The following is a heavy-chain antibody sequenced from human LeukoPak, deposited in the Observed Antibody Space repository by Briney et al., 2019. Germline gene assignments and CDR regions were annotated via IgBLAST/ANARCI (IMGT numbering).Heavy chain of an antibody. CDR3: ARVGRIAAAGYYFDY. Sequence: SVKVSCKASGGTFSSYAISWVRQAPGQGLEWMGGIIPIFGTANYAQKFQGRVTITADESTSTAYMELSSLRSEDTAVYYCARVGRIAAAGYYFDYWGQGTLVTVSS. J-gene: IGHJ4*02. V-gene: IGHV1-69*13. D-gene: IGHD6-13*01. CDR1: GGTFSSYA. CDR2: IIPIFGTA.